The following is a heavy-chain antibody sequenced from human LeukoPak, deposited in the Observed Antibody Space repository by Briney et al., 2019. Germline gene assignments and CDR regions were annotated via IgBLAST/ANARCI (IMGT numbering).Heavy chain of an antibody. CDR1: GYTFTGYY. CDR3: ARRESVVVPALNPDYYYGMDV. Sequence: GASVKVSCKASGYTFTGYYMHWVRQAPGQGLEWMGWINPNSGGTNYAQKFQGRVTMTRDTSISTAYMELSRLRSDDTAVYYCARRESVVVPALNPDYYYGMDVWGQGTTVTVSS. D-gene: IGHD2-2*01. V-gene: IGHV1-2*02. J-gene: IGHJ6*02. CDR2: INPNSGGT.